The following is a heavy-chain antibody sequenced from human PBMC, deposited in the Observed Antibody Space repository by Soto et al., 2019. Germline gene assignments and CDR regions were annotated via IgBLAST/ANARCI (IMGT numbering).Heavy chain of an antibody. Sequence: QMQLVQSGPEVKKPGTSVKVSCKASGFTFSRSAVQWVRQTRGQRLEWIGWIVVGSGNTHYAKKFQERVTITRDMSTTTAYMELSGLRSDDAAVYYCGAELHESQCVEEPPFDYWGQGTLVTVSS. CDR1: GFTFSRSA. D-gene: IGHD1-1*01. CDR3: GAELHESQCVEEPPFDY. CDR2: IVVGSGNT. V-gene: IGHV1-58*01. J-gene: IGHJ4*02.